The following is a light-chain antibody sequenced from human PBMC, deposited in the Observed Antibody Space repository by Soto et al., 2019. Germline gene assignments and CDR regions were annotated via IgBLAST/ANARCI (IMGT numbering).Light chain of an antibody. J-gene: IGKJ4*01. Sequence: EIVLTQSPCTRSLSPGERATLSCRASQSIGSTLAWYQQKPGQTPRLLIYDASTRATGIPARFSGIGSGTEFTLIISSLQSEDFAVYYCQHYKTWPLSFGGGTKVDIK. CDR3: QHYKTWPLS. CDR2: DAS. CDR1: QSIGST. V-gene: IGKV3-15*01.